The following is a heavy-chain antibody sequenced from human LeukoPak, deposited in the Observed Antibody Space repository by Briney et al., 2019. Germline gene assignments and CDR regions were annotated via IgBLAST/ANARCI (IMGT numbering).Heavy chain of an antibody. CDR3: ARVYYYYDSSGHYGGVVTGYYFDY. CDR2: IYHSGST. CDR1: GYSISSGYY. D-gene: IGHD3-22*01. J-gene: IGHJ4*02. Sequence: SETLSLTCTVSGYSISSGYYWGWIRQPPGKGLEWIGSIYHSGSTYYNPTLKSRVTISLGTSKNQFSLKLSSVTAADTAVYYCARVYYYYDSSGHYGGVVTGYYFDYWGQGTLVTVSS. V-gene: IGHV4-38-2*02.